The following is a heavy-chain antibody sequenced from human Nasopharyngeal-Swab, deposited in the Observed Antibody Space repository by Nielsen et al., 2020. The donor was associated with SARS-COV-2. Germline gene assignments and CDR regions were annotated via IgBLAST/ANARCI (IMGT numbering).Heavy chain of an antibody. CDR3: AKANVIFWFGQFKNDGFDI. J-gene: IGHJ3*02. CDR2: ISYEGSTK. CDR1: GLSFNNYG. V-gene: IGHV3-30*18. D-gene: IGHD3-10*01. Sequence: GGSLRLSCTASGLSFNNYGMHWVRQAPGKGLEWVAVISYEGSTKYYAESVEGRFTISRDFSKNTLYLQMNSLRPEDTAMYYCAKANVIFWFGQFKNDGFDIWGQGTMVVVSS.